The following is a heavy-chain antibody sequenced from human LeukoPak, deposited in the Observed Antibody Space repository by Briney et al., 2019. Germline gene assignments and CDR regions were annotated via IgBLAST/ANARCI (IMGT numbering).Heavy chain of an antibody. CDR3: AKARTYQIAVAGTY. CDR1: EFTFSNYG. CDR2: ISASGAST. V-gene: IGHV3-23*01. Sequence: GGSLRLSCAASEFTFSNYGMNWVRQAPGQGLEWVSGISASGASTYYADSVKGRFTISGDNSENTLYLQMNSLRVEDTAVYYCAKARTYQIAVAGTYWGQGTLVTVSS. J-gene: IGHJ4*02. D-gene: IGHD6-19*01.